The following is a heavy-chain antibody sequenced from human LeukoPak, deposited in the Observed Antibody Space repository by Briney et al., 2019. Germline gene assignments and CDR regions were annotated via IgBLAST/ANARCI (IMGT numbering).Heavy chain of an antibody. CDR3: AKDLEYYYDSSHFDY. V-gene: IGHV3-33*06. CDR1: GFTFSSYS. CDR2: IWYDGSNK. Sequence: GRSLRLSCAASGFTFSSYSMHWVRQAPGKGLEWVAVIWYDGSNKYYADSVKGRFTISRDNSKNTLYLQMNSLRAEDTAVYYCAKDLEYYYDSSHFDYWGQGTLVTVSS. J-gene: IGHJ4*02. D-gene: IGHD3-22*01.